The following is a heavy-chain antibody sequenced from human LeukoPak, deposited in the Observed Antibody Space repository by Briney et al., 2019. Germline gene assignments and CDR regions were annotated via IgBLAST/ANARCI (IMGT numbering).Heavy chain of an antibody. J-gene: IGHJ4*02. V-gene: IGHV3-7*01. CDR2: IWQEGSEK. D-gene: IGHD3-16*01. CDR1: GFTFSSHW. Sequence: GGSLRLSCVASGFTFSSHWMSWVRQAPGKGLEGLANIWQEGSEKYYVDSVKGRFTISRDNTRNSLFLHMNSLRAEDTAVYFCARDQNLISWGLDYFDYWGQGTLVTVSS. CDR3: ARDQNLISWGLDYFDY.